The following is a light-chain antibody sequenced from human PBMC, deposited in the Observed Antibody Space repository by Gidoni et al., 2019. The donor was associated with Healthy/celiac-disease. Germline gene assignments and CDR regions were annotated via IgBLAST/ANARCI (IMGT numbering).Light chain of an antibody. J-gene: IGKJ1*01. Sequence: EIVMTPSPATLSVSPGERATLSCRARQSVRSNLSWYQQKPDQATRLIIYGASTRAPDIPARFSGSGSGTEFTLTISSLQSEDYAVEYCQQYNNGPQCTFGQGTKVEIK. V-gene: IGKV3-15*01. CDR1: QSVRSN. CDR3: QQYNNGPQCT. CDR2: GAS.